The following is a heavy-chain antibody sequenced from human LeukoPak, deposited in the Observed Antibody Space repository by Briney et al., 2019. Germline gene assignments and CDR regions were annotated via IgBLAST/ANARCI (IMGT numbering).Heavy chain of an antibody. CDR3: ATPGNDYGDYMSNY. CDR1: GYTFTGYY. V-gene: IGHV1-2*02. J-gene: IGHJ4*02. D-gene: IGHD4-17*01. Sequence: APVKVSCKASGYTFTGYYMHWVRQAPGQGLEWMGWINPNSGGTNYAQKFQGRVTMTRDTSISTAYMELSRLRSDDTAVYYCATPGNDYGDYMSNYWGQGTLVTVSS. CDR2: INPNSGGT.